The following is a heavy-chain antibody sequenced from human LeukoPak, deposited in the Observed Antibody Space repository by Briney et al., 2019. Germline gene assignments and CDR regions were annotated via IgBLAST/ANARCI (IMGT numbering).Heavy chain of an antibody. CDR3: ARDVVAAYDY. CDR2: IKQDGSEK. Sequence: GGSLRLSCAASGFTFSHAWMSWVRQAPGKGLEWVANIKQDGSEKNYVDSVRGRFTISRDNAKNSLYLQMSSLRAEDTAVYYCARDVVAAYDYWGQGTLVTVSS. D-gene: IGHD2-15*01. J-gene: IGHJ4*02. CDR1: GFTFSHAW. V-gene: IGHV3-7*01.